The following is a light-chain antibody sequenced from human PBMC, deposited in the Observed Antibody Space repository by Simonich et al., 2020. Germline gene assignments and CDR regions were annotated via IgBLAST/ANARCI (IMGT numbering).Light chain of an antibody. V-gene: IGLV2-11*01. Sequence: QSALTQPRSVSGSPGQSVTISCTGTSRDGGGYNYVSWYQPHPGKAPKLMIYDVSKRPSGVPDLFSGSKSGNTASLTISGLQAEDEADYYCCSYAGSYTLVFGGGTKLTVL. J-gene: IGLJ2*01. CDR2: DVS. CDR3: CSYAGSYTLV. CDR1: SRDGGGYNY.